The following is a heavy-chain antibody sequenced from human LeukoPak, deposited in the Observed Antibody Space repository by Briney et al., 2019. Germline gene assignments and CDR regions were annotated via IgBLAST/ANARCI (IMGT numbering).Heavy chain of an antibody. CDR1: GGSFSGYY. Sequence: SETLSLTCVVYGGSFSGYYWSWIRQPPGKGLEWIGEINHSGSTNYNPSLKSRVTISVDTSKNQSSLKLSSVTAADTAVYYCARARYCSSTSCYEAAAGTAYEYYSMDVWGKGATVTVSS. J-gene: IGHJ6*03. CDR3: ARARYCSSTSCYEAAAGTAYEYYSMDV. D-gene: IGHD2-2*01. CDR2: INHSGST. V-gene: IGHV4-34*01.